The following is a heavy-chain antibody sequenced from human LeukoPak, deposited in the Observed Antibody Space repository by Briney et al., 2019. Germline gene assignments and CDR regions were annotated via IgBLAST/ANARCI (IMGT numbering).Heavy chain of an antibody. CDR1: GGSFSGYY. CDR3: ARGKAAAGTFYYYYYMDV. Sequence: PSETLSLTCAVYGGSFSGYYWSWIRQPPGKGLEWIGEINHSGSTNYNPSLKSRVTISVDTSKNQFSLKLSSVTAADTAVYYCARGKAAAGTFYYYYYMDVWGKGTRSPSP. CDR2: INHSGST. J-gene: IGHJ6*03. D-gene: IGHD6-13*01. V-gene: IGHV4-34*01.